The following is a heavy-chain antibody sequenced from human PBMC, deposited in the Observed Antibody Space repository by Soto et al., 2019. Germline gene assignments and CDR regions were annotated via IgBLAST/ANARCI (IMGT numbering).Heavy chain of an antibody. D-gene: IGHD4-17*01. CDR1: GFTFSSYA. J-gene: IGHJ6*02. V-gene: IGHV3-30-3*01. CDR3: ARDLGDYGRSNYYYYGMDV. Sequence: QVQLVESGGGVVQPGRSLRLSCAASGFTFSSYAMHWVRQAPGKGLEWVAVISYDGSNKYYADSVKGRFTISRDNSKNTLYLQMNSLRAEDTAVYYCARDLGDYGRSNYYYYGMDVWGQGTTVTVSS. CDR2: ISYDGSNK.